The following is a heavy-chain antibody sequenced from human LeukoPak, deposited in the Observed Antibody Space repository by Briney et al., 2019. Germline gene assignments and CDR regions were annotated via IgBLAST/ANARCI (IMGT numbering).Heavy chain of an antibody. J-gene: IGHJ4*02. Sequence: WETLSLTCTVSGGSISGSYWSWIRQPPGKGLEWIAYMYNSGSTNYNPSLKSRVTISIDTSKNQFSLKLSSLTAADTAIYYCARGIESYGDYGYWGQGSLVTVSS. CDR1: GGSISGSY. V-gene: IGHV4-59*01. CDR3: ARGIESYGDYGY. D-gene: IGHD4-17*01. CDR2: MYNSGST.